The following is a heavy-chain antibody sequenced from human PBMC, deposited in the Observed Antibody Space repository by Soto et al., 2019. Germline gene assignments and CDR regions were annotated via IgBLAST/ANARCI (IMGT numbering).Heavy chain of an antibody. J-gene: IGHJ6*02. Sequence: SETLSLTCTVSGGSISSYYWSWIRQPPGKGLEWIGYIYYSGSTNYNPSLKSRVTISVDTSKNQFSLKLSSVTAADTAVYYCARVNVLRFLEWPRGMDVRGQATTVTVSS. CDR1: GGSISSYY. CDR2: IYYSGST. D-gene: IGHD3-3*01. V-gene: IGHV4-59*01. CDR3: ARVNVLRFLEWPRGMDV.